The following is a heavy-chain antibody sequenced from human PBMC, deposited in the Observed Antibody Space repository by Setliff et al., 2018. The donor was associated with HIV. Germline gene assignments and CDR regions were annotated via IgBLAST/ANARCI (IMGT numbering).Heavy chain of an antibody. CDR2: IHTSGST. V-gene: IGHV4-61*09. CDR1: SDSISSGSYY. Sequence: PSETLSLTCSVSSDSISSGSYYWSWIRLPAGKGLEWIGQIHTSGSTNYNPSLKSRLTISIDTSKNQFSLKLSSVTAADTAVYYCARSPGVDTNMAFDYWGRGTLVTVSS. D-gene: IGHD5-18*01. CDR3: ARSPGVDTNMAFDY. J-gene: IGHJ4*02.